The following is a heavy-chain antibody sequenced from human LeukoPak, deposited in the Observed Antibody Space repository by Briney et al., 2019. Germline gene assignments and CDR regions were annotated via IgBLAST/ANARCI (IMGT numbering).Heavy chain of an antibody. J-gene: IGHJ6*02. CDR1: GGSISSGDYY. CDR2: IYYSGST. D-gene: IGHD3-10*01. V-gene: IGHV4-30-4*01. Sequence: SQTLSLTCTVSGGSISSGDYYWSWIRQPPGKGLERIGYIYYSGSTYYNPSLKSRVTISVDTSKNQFSLKLSSVTAADTAVYYCARDWFGDPQAVWGQGTTVTVSS. CDR3: ARDWFGDPQAV.